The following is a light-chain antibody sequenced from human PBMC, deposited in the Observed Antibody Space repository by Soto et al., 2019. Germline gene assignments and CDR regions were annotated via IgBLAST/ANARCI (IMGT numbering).Light chain of an antibody. CDR3: AAWDDSLSGHVV. Sequence: QAVVTQPPSASGTPGQRVTISCSGSSSNIGSNYVYWYQQLPGTAPKLLIYRNNQRPSGVPDRFSGSKSGTSASLAISGLRSEDEADYYCAAWDDSLSGHVVFGGGTNVTVL. J-gene: IGLJ2*01. V-gene: IGLV1-47*01. CDR2: RNN. CDR1: SSNIGSNY.